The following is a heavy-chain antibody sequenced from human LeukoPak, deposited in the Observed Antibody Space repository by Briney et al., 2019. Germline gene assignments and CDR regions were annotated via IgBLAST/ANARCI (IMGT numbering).Heavy chain of an antibody. CDR2: FYSSTRT. CDR3: ARHSGNHYDNWFAP. D-gene: IGHD1-26*01. V-gene: IGHV4-61*09. Sequence: SETLSLTCTVSGDSLTSGSRYWSWIRQPAGKGLEWIGHFYSSTRTTYNPSLESRVTISGDTAKNQFSLKLSSVTAADTAVYYCARHSGNHYDNWFAPWGQGTLVTVSS. CDR1: GDSLTSGSRY. J-gene: IGHJ5*02.